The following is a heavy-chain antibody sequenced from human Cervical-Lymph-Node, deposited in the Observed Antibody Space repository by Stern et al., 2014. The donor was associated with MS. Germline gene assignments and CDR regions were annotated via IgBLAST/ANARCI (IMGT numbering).Heavy chain of an antibody. CDR3: AKGRFSSFSPELSY. Sequence: EVQLVESGGGLVQPGGSLRLFCAASGFTFSSYAMSWVRQAPGKGLEWVPAISGSGGSTYYADSVKGRFTISRDNSKNTLYLQMNSLRAEDTAVYYCAKGRFSSFSPELSYWGQGTLVTVSS. J-gene: IGHJ4*02. CDR1: GFTFSSYA. CDR2: ISGSGGST. V-gene: IGHV3-23*04. D-gene: IGHD2/OR15-2a*01.